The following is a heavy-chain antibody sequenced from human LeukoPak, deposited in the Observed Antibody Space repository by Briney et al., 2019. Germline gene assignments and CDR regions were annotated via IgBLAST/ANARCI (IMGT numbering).Heavy chain of an antibody. D-gene: IGHD3-22*01. V-gene: IGHV1-46*01. Sequence: GASVKVSCEASGYTFTSYYMHWVRQAPGQGLEWMGIINPSGGSTSYAQKFQGRVTMTRDMSTSTVYMELSSLRSEDTAVYYCARPKNYYDSSGPFDYWGQGTLVTVSS. CDR2: INPSGGST. CDR1: GYTFTSYY. J-gene: IGHJ4*02. CDR3: ARPKNYYDSSGPFDY.